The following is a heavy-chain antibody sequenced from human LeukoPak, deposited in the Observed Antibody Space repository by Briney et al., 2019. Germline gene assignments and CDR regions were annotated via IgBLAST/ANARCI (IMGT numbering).Heavy chain of an antibody. J-gene: IGHJ5*02. V-gene: IGHV4-4*07. Sequence: SETLSLTCTVSGGSISSYYLSWIRQSAGMGLEWIGRISGSGVITYNPSLKSRVILSLDTSNNHFSLKLISVTAADTAVYYCARDSGTTGEVKFDPWGQGMLVTVSS. CDR1: GGSISSYY. CDR2: ISGSGVI. CDR3: ARDSGTTGEVKFDP. D-gene: IGHD3-10*01.